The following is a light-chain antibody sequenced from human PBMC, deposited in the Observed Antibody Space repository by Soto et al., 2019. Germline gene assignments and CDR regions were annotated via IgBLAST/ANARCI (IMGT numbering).Light chain of an antibody. J-gene: IGKJ4*01. CDR3: QEYSGYSLT. CDR1: QSISSW. Sequence: DIQMTQSPSTLSASVGDRVSITCRASQSISSWVAWYQQIPGKAPKLLIYKASSLESGVPSRFSGSESGTEFTLTISSLQPDDFATYYCQEYSGYSLTFGGGTKVEIK. V-gene: IGKV1-5*03. CDR2: KAS.